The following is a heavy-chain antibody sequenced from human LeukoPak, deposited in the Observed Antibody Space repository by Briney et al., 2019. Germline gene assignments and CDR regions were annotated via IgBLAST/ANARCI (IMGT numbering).Heavy chain of an antibody. J-gene: IGHJ6*03. Sequence: SETLSLTCTVSGGSISSYYWSWIRQPPGKGLEWIGYIYYSGSTNYNPSLKSRVTISVDTSKNQFSLKLSSVTAADTAVYYCAMNSMPSYYYMDVWGTGTTVTVSS. CDR1: GGSISSYY. CDR3: AMNSMPSYYYMDV. V-gene: IGHV4-59*01. CDR2: IYYSGST. D-gene: IGHD2/OR15-2a*01.